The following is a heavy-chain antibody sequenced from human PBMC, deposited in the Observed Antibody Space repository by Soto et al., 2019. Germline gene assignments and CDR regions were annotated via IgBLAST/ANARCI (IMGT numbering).Heavy chain of an antibody. Sequence: QVLLQQWGAGLLKPSETLSLTCAVYGGSFSGYYWSWIRQPPGKGLEWIGEINHSGSTNYNPSLKGRVPISVNPAQNPFSLELDSVAGADTGVSFCGRVYWDPVGGATRDDFWGQGTLVTVSS. V-gene: IGHV4-34*01. CDR1: GGSFSGYY. J-gene: IGHJ4*02. D-gene: IGHD1-26*01. CDR3: GRVYWDPVGGATRDDF. CDR2: INHSGST.